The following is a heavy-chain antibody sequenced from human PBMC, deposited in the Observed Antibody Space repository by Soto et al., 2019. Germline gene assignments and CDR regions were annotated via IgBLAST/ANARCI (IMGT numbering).Heavy chain of an antibody. V-gene: IGHV4-59*01. CDR1: GGSISSYY. J-gene: IGHJ4*02. D-gene: IGHD6-6*01. CDR3: ARVKGSSYVTSFDY. Sequence: PSETLSLTCTVSGGSISSYYWSCIRQPPGRGLEWIGYIYYSGSSNYNPSLKSRVTISVDTSKNQFSLKLSSVTAADTAVYYCARVKGSSYVTSFDYWGQGTLVTVS. CDR2: IYYSGSS.